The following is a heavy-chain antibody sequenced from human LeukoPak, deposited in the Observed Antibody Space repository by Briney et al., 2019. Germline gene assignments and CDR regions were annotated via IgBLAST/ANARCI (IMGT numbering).Heavy chain of an antibody. CDR3: ARDAWAYYYDSSGSPWYFDL. D-gene: IGHD3-22*01. V-gene: IGHV3-48*01. Sequence: GGSLRLSCAASGFTFSSYSMNWVRQAPGKGLEWVSYISSSSSTIYYADSVKGRFTISRDNSKDTLYLQMNSLRPDDTAVYYCARDAWAYYYDSSGSPWYFDLWGRGTLVTVSS. CDR1: GFTFSSYS. CDR2: ISSSSSTI. J-gene: IGHJ2*01.